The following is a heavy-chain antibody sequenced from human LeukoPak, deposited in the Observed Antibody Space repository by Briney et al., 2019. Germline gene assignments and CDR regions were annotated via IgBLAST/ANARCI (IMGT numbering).Heavy chain of an antibody. V-gene: IGHV3-9*01. CDR1: GFTFDDYA. CDR2: ISWNSGSI. CDR3: AKDTEMATTITGGAFDI. J-gene: IGHJ3*02. D-gene: IGHD5-24*01. Sequence: GRSLRLSCAASGFTFDDYAMHWVRQAPGQGLDWVSGISWNSGSIGYADSVKGRFSISRDNAKNSLYLQMNSLRAEDTALYYCAKDTEMATTITGGAFDIWGQGTMVTVSS.